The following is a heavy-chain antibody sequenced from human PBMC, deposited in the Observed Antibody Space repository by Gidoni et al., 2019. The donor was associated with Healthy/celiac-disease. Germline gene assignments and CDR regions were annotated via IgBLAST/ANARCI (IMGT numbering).Heavy chain of an antibody. CDR3: ARTLRGSGSYLIDY. Sequence: QVQLQQWGAGLLKPSETLSLTCAVYGGSFSGYYWGWIRQPPGKGLEWIGEINHSGSTNYNPSLKSRVTISVDTSKNQFSLKLSSVTAADTAVYYCARTLRGSGSYLIDYWGQGTLVTVSS. J-gene: IGHJ4*02. V-gene: IGHV4-34*01. CDR1: GGSFSGYY. D-gene: IGHD3-10*01. CDR2: INHSGST.